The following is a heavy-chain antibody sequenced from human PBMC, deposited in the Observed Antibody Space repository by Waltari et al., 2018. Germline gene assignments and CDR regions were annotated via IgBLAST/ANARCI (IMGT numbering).Heavy chain of an antibody. Sequence: EVQLVESGGGLVKPGGSLRLSCAASGFTFSSYSMNWVRQAPGKGLEWFSSISSSSSYIYYADSVKGRFTISRDNAKNSLYLQMNSLRAEDTAVYYCARAGPIAAAGYWGQGTLVTVSS. CDR2: ISSSSSYI. D-gene: IGHD6-13*01. CDR3: ARAGPIAAAGY. J-gene: IGHJ4*02. CDR1: GFTFSSYS. V-gene: IGHV3-21*01.